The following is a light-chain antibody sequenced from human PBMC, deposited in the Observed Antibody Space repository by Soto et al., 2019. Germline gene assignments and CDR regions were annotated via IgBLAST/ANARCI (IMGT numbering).Light chain of an antibody. CDR3: QQSNNCPPWT. Sequence: EIVMTQSPATLSVSPGERATLSCRASQSVSSNLAWYQQKPGQAPRLLIYGASTRATSIPARFSGSGSGTELLLISSRLHYDFVVVYYCQQSNNCPPWTFGQGTKVEIK. V-gene: IGKV3D-15*01. CDR1: QSVSSN. CDR2: GAS. J-gene: IGKJ1*01.